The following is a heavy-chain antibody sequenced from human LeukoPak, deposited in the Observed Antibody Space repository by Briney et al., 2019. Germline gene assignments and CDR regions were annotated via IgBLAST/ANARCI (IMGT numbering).Heavy chain of an antibody. CDR2: INHSGST. V-gene: IGHV4-34*01. CDR1: GGSFSGYY. D-gene: IGHD3-3*01. CDR3: ARGSGYSDY. Sequence: PSETLSLTCAVYGGSFSGYYWSWIRQPPGKGLEWIGEINHSGSTNYNPSLKSRVTISVDTSKNQFSLTLSSVTAADTAVYYCARGSGYSDYWGQGTLVTVSS. J-gene: IGHJ4*02.